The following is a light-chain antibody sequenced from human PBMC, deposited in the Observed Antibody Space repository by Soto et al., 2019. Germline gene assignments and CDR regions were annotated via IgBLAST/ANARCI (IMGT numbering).Light chain of an antibody. V-gene: IGKV1-5*03. CDR1: QAFGNL. CDR2: KAS. CDR3: KHYNSYSEA. Sequence: DIQMTQSPSSVSASVGDRVIITCRASQAFGNLLAWYQQKRGKAQKLLIYKASTLKSGVPSRFSGSGSGTEFTLTIRSLQPDDFATYYCKHYNSYSEAFGQGTKVDIK. J-gene: IGKJ1*01.